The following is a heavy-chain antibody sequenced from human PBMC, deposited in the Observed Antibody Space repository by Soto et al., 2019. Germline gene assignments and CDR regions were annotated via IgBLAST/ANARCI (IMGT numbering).Heavy chain of an antibody. Sequence: QLQLQESGPGLVKPSETLSLTCTVSGGSISSSSYYWGWIRQPPGKGLEWIGSIYYSGSTYYNPSLKSRVTISVATSKNQFSLKLSSVTAADTAVYYCARLGEDYYDSSGSNAFDIWGQGTMVTVSS. CDR2: IYYSGST. D-gene: IGHD3-22*01. CDR3: ARLGEDYYDSSGSNAFDI. CDR1: GGSISSSSYY. J-gene: IGHJ3*02. V-gene: IGHV4-39*01.